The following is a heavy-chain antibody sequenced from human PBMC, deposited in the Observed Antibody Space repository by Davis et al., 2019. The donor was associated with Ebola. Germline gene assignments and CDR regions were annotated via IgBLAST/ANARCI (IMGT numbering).Heavy chain of an antibody. CDR3: VKERNGGYDGLCDY. J-gene: IGHJ4*02. CDR2: TTNNGGNT. Sequence: PGGSLRLSCSASGFTFSSYAMHWVRQTPGKGLEYVSGTTNNGGNTYYAGSVKGRFTMSRDNSMNTLYLEMSSLRVEDTAVYYCVKERNGGYDGLCDYWGQGTLVTVSS. D-gene: IGHD5-12*01. V-gene: IGHV3-64D*06. CDR1: GFTFSSYA.